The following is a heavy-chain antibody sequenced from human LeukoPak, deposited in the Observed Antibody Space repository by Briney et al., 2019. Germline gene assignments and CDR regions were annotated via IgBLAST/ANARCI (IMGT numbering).Heavy chain of an antibody. V-gene: IGHV1-2*02. CDR3: ARGPIWYCSGGSCYYFDY. D-gene: IGHD2-15*01. CDR2: INPNSGGT. J-gene: IGHJ4*02. Sequence: ASVKVSCKASGYTFTGYYMHWVRQAPGQGLEWMGWINPNSGGTNYAQKFQGRVTMTRDTSISTAYMELSRLRSDDTAVYYCARGPIWYCSGGSCYYFDYWGQGTLVTVSS. CDR1: GYTFTGYY.